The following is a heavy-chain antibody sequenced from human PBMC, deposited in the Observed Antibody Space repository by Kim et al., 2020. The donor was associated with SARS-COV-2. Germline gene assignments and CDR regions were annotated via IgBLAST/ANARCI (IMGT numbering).Heavy chain of an antibody. J-gene: IGHJ6*03. CDR3: AAVPGDPHYYSSYFMDV. Sequence: SVKGRFTISRANAKNTLYLQMSSLRAEDTAVYYCAAVPGDPHYYSSYFMDVWGKGTTVIVSS. D-gene: IGHD2-21*02. V-gene: IGHV3-74*01.